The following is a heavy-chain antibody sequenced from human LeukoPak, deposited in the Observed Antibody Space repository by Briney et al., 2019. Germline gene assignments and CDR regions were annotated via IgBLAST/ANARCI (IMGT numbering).Heavy chain of an antibody. Sequence: GASVKVSCTASGGTFSSYAISWVRQAPGQGLEWMGRIIPILGIANYAQKFQGRVTITADKSTSTAYMELSSLRSEDTAVYYCASSRVGRQDFDYWGQGTLVTVSS. V-gene: IGHV1-69*04. D-gene: IGHD1-26*01. J-gene: IGHJ4*02. CDR1: GGTFSSYA. CDR2: IIPILGIA. CDR3: ASSRVGRQDFDY.